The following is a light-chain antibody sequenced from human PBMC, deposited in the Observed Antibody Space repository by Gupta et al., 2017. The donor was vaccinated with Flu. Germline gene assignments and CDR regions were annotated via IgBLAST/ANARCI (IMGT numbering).Light chain of an antibody. CDR1: QSVLYSSNNKNY. J-gene: IGKJ2*03. CDR3: QQYYSTPHS. V-gene: IGKV4-1*01. Sequence: DIVMTKSPDSLPASLGERATINCKSSQSVLYSSNNKNYLAWYQQKPGQPPKLLIYWASTRESGVPDRFSGSGSGTDFTLTISSLQAEDVAVYYCQQYYSTPHSFGQGTKLEIK. CDR2: WAS.